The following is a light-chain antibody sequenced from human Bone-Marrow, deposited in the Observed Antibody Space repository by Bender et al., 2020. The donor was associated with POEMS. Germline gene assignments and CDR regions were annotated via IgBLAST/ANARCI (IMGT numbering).Light chain of an antibody. V-gene: IGLV2-23*02. Sequence: QSALTQPASLSGSPGQSITISCTGTSSDVGSYNLVSWYQQYPGKAPKLMIYDVSKRPSGVSNRFSGSKSGNTASLTISGLQAEDEANYSCCSYAGSSTTVFGGGTKLTVL. J-gene: IGLJ3*02. CDR2: DVS. CDR3: CSYAGSSTTV. CDR1: SSDVGSYNL.